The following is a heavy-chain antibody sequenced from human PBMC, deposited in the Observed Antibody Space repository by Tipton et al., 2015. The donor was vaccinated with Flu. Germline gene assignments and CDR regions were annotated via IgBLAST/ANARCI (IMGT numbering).Heavy chain of an antibody. CDR1: GGSISSYY. CDR3: ARGGTNYYDILTGEGWYFDY. D-gene: IGHD3-9*01. J-gene: IGHJ4*02. V-gene: IGHV4-4*07. Sequence: TLSLTCTVSGGSISSYYWRWIRQPAGKGLEWIGRIYTSGSTNYNPSLKSRVTMSVDTSKNQFSLKLRSVTAADTAVYYCARGGTNYYDILTGEGWYFDYWGQGTLVTVSS. CDR2: IYTSGST.